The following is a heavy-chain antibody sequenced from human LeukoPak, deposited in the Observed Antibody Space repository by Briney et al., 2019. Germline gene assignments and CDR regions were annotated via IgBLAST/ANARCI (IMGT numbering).Heavy chain of an antibody. D-gene: IGHD2-2*01. V-gene: IGHV1-3*01. Sequence: ASVKVSCKASGYTFTSYAMHWVRQAPGQKLEWMGWINAGNGNTKYSQKFQGRVTITRDTSASTAYMELSSLRSEDTAVYYCASGLPDIVVVPVPIYWGQGILVTVSS. J-gene: IGHJ4*02. CDR1: GYTFTSYA. CDR3: ASGLPDIVVVPVPIY. CDR2: INAGNGNT.